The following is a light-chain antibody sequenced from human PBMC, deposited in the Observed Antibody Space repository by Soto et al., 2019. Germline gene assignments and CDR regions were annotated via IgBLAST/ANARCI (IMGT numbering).Light chain of an antibody. Sequence: IVLTQSPATLSLSPGEGATPSCRASQSVSSYLAWYQQKPGQAPRLLIYDASNRATGIPARFSGSGSGTDFTLTISSLQAEDFALYYCQQYDDWPLTFGGGTKVDIK. V-gene: IGKV3-11*01. CDR2: DAS. CDR3: QQYDDWPLT. CDR1: QSVSSY. J-gene: IGKJ4*01.